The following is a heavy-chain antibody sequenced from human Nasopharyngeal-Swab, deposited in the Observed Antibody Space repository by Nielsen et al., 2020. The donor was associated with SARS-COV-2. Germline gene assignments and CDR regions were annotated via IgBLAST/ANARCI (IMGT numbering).Heavy chain of an antibody. V-gene: IGHV3-74*01. CDR3: ARAGNYRFDY. CDR2: MNSDGRTI. Sequence: GGSLRLSCAASGFAFSSYWMHWVRQAPGKGLVWVSRMNSDGRTINYADSVKGRFTISRDSAQNTLYLQMNSLRDEDTAVYYCARAGNYRFDYWGQGTLVTVSS. D-gene: IGHD1-7*01. J-gene: IGHJ4*02. CDR1: GFAFSSYW.